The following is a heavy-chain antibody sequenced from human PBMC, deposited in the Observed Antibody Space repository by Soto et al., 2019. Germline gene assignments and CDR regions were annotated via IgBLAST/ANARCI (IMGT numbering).Heavy chain of an antibody. CDR2: IYYSGST. Sequence: SETLSLTCTVSGGSISSYYWSWIRQPPGKGLEWIGYIYYSGSTNYNPSLKSRVTISVDTSKNQFSLKLSSVTAADTAVYYCARDRYDSSGYLHILHLLPDYWGQGTLVTVSS. J-gene: IGHJ4*02. D-gene: IGHD3-22*01. V-gene: IGHV4-59*01. CDR1: GGSISSYY. CDR3: ARDRYDSSGYLHILHLLPDY.